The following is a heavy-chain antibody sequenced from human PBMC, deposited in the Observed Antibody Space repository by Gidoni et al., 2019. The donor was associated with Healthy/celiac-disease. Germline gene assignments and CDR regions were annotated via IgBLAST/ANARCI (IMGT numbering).Heavy chain of an antibody. V-gene: IGHV3-33*01. J-gene: IGHJ4*02. D-gene: IGHD3-22*01. CDR3: ARDTYYYDSSGYSGLDY. CDR1: GFTFSSDC. CDR2: IWYDGSNK. Sequence: QVQLVASGGGVVQPGRSLCLSWAASGFTFSSDCMHWVRQAPGKGLEWLAVIWYDGSNKYYADSVKGRFTISRDNSKNTLYLQMNSLRAEDTAVYYCARDTYYYDSSGYSGLDYWGQGTLVTVSS.